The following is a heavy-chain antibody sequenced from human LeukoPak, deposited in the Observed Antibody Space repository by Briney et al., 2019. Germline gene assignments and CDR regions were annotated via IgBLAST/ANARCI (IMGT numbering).Heavy chain of an antibody. CDR1: GGSISSGDYY. CDR2: IYYSGST. Sequence: PSETLSLTCTVSGGSISSGDYYWSWIRQPPGKGLEWIGYIYYSGSTYYNPSLKSRITVSIDTSKNQFSLSLSSATAADTAVYYCANSRMYYDTSGWSYGMDVWGQGTTVTVSS. V-gene: IGHV4-30-4*01. D-gene: IGHD3-22*01. J-gene: IGHJ6*02. CDR3: ANSRMYYDTSGWSYGMDV.